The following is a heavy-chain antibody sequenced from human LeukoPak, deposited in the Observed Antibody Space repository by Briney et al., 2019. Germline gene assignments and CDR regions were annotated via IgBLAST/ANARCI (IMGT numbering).Heavy chain of an antibody. CDR1: GYTFTSYD. V-gene: IGHV1-8*01. CDR2: MNPNSGNT. D-gene: IGHD3-3*01. Sequence: ASVKVSCKASGYTFTSYDINWVRQATGQGLEWMGWMNPNSGNTGYAQKFQGRVTMTRNTSISTAYMELSSLRSEDTAVYYCARASYYDFWSGYFANYYYYGMDVWGQGTTVTVPS. J-gene: IGHJ6*02. CDR3: ARASYYDFWSGYFANYYYYGMDV.